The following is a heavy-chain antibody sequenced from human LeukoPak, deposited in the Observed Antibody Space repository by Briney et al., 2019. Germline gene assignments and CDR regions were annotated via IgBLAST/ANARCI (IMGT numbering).Heavy chain of an antibody. V-gene: IGHV4-39*01. D-gene: IGHD3-22*01. J-gene: IGHJ3*02. CDR3: ARSAYYYDSSDYPGDAFDI. CDR2: IYYSGST. Sequence: SETLSLTCTVSGGSISSSSYYWGWIRQPPGKGLEWIGSIYYSGSTYYNPSLKSRVTISVDTSKNQFSLKLSSVAAADTAVYYCARSAYYYDSSDYPGDAFDIWGQGTMVTVSS. CDR1: GGSISSSSYY.